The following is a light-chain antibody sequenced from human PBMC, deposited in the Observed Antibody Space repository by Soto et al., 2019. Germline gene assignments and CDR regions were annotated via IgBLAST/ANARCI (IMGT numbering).Light chain of an antibody. CDR3: QPYSISPWT. CDR1: QSVSSSY. Sequence: EIVLTQSPGTLSLSPGDRATLSCRASQSVSSSYLAWYQQKPAQAPRLLIYGASSRATAIPEMFSGSGSGTCLPITISRLEPEYFAVYCCQPYSISPWTFGQGTKVEIK. V-gene: IGKV3-20*01. CDR2: GAS. J-gene: IGKJ1*01.